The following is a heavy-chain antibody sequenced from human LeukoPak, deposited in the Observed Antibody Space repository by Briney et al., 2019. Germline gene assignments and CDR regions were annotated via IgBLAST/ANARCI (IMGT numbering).Heavy chain of an antibody. CDR3: ARERSFGVVRGY. Sequence: GGSLRLSCTPSRFPYCDCYTRWTRDAPGGAGEGVSYISSSGSTIYYADSVKGRFTNSRDNAKNSLYLQMNSRRAGDTAVYYCARERSFGVVRGYWGRGTLVTVSS. J-gene: IGHJ4*02. CDR2: ISSSGSTI. D-gene: IGHD3-3*01. CDR1: RFPYCDCY. V-gene: IGHV3-11*01.